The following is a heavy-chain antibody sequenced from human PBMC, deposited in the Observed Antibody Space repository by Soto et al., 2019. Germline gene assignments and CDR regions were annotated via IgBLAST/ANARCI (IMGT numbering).Heavy chain of an antibody. CDR3: ARGHYYDTAGYRPADS. J-gene: IGHJ4*02. D-gene: IGHD3-22*01. Sequence: ESVGGVVLPGRSLRLSCAASGFTFSDYAMHWVRQAPGKGLEWLAVISYDGSHTDYTDSVRGRFTISRDNPRNTLLLQMSSLRAEDTAVYNCARGHYYDTAGYRPADSWGQGTLVTVSS. V-gene: IGHV3-30-3*01. CDR1: GFTFSDYA. CDR2: ISYDGSHT.